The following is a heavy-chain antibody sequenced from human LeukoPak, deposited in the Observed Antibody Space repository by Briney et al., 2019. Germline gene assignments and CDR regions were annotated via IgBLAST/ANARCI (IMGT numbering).Heavy chain of an antibody. J-gene: IGHJ4*02. CDR3: ARKYCSGGSCYRGYYFDY. CDR2: IYHSGST. D-gene: IGHD2-15*01. Sequence: SETLSLTCTVSGGSISSYYWSWIRQPPGKGLEWIGYIYHSGSTYYNPSLKSRVTISVDRSKNQFSLKLSSVTAADTAVYYCARKYCSGGSCYRGYYFDYWGQGTLVTVSS. CDR1: GGSISSYY. V-gene: IGHV4-59*12.